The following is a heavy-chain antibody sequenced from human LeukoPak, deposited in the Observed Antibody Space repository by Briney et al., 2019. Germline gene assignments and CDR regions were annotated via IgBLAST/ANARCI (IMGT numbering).Heavy chain of an antibody. V-gene: IGHV1-18*01. Sequence: GASVKVSCKASGYTFTSYGISWVRQAPGQGLEWMGWISAYNGNTNYAQKLQGRVTMTTDTSTSTAYMELRSLRSDDTAVYYCARTGYCSSTSCYSSIYYYYGMDVWGQGTTVTVSS. D-gene: IGHD2-2*02. CDR1: GYTFTSYG. CDR3: ARTGYCSSTSCYSSIYYYYGMDV. CDR2: ISAYNGNT. J-gene: IGHJ6*02.